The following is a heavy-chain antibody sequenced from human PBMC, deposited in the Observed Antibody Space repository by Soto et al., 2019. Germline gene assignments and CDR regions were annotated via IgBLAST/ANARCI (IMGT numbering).Heavy chain of an antibody. Sequence: EVQLLASGGGLVQPGGSLRLSCAASGFTFSTCAMTWVRQAPGKGLEWVSAISRSGDSTYYADSVKGRFTISRDSPKNRLSLQMTGLRADDAAVYYCAKMGNCSPTGCYSDSWGQGTLVTVSS. V-gene: IGHV3-23*01. J-gene: IGHJ5*01. CDR2: ISRSGDST. D-gene: IGHD2-2*01. CDR1: GFTFSTCA. CDR3: AKMGNCSPTGCYSDS.